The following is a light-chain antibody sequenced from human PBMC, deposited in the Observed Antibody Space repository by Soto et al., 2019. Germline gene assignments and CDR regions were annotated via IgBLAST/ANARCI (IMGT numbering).Light chain of an antibody. Sequence: EIVLTQSPGTLSLSQGDRATLSCRASQRVSTFLAWYQQRPGQAPRLLISEASNRATGIPARFSGSGSGTDFTLTISSLQPDDFATYYCQQYNSYTWTFGQGTKVDIK. V-gene: IGKV3-11*01. CDR2: EAS. CDR3: QQYNSYTWT. CDR1: QRVSTF. J-gene: IGKJ1*01.